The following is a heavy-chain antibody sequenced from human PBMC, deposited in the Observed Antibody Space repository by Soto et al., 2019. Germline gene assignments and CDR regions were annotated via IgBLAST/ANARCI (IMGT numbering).Heavy chain of an antibody. CDR1: GFTFSSYG. CDR2: IWYDGSNK. CDR3: SRGGYGDNVDV. V-gene: IGHV3-33*01. D-gene: IGHD4-17*01. Sequence: QVQLVESGGGVVQPGRSLRLSCAASGFTFSSYGMHWVRQAPGKGLEWVAVIWYDGSNKYYADSVKGRFTISRDNSKNTLYLQMNSLRAEDTSVYYCSRGGYGDNVDVWGQGTTVNVSS. J-gene: IGHJ6*02.